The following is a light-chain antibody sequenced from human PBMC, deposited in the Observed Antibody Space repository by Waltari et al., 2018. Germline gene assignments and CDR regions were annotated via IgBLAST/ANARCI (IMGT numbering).Light chain of an antibody. J-gene: IGLJ2*01. CDR1: SRDVGYFNH. V-gene: IGLV2-14*01. CDR2: DVT. CDR3: SSYTGRGTVI. Sequence: QSALTQPASVSGSPGQSITISCTGTSRDVGYFNHVSCFQHPPDRAPKLLIYDVTARPSGVSRRFSGSKSVNAASLTISGLQAEDEADYYCSSYTGRGTVIFGGGTKLTVL.